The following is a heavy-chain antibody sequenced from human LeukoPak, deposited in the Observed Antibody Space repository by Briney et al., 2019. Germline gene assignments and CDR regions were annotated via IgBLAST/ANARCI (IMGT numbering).Heavy chain of an antibody. CDR3: STDDYGL. V-gene: IGHV3-15*01. CDR2: IKSKTDGGST. D-gene: IGHD4-17*01. J-gene: IGHJ4*02. CDR1: GFTFTNAW. Sequence: GGSLRLSCVASGFTFTNAWMAWVRQAPGKGLEWVARIKSKTDGGSTDYAAPMKGRFTISRDDLQSIVYLQMNSLKIEDTATYYCSTDDYGLWSQGTLVTVSS.